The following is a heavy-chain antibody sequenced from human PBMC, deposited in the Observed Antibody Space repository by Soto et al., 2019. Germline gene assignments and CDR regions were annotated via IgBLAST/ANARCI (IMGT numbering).Heavy chain of an antibody. CDR3: ARDRSGGGYSSSFAY. J-gene: IGHJ4*02. V-gene: IGHV3-33*01. D-gene: IGHD5-18*01. CDR2: VWYDGVKK. Sequence: GGSLRLSCAASGFTFSSHGMHWVRQAPGKGLEWMAVVWYDGVKKYYVDSVKGRFTVSRDNSKNTLYLQMNSLRAEDTAVYYCARDRSGGGYSSSFAYWGQGTLVTVSS. CDR1: GFTFSSHG.